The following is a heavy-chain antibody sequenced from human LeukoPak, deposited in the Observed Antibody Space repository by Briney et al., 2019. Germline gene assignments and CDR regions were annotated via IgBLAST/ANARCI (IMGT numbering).Heavy chain of an antibody. CDR3: TRGLGAIRGGWFDP. J-gene: IGHJ5*02. V-gene: IGHV3-30-3*01. D-gene: IGHD1-26*01. CDR1: GFTFSSYG. CDR2: ISYDGSNK. Sequence: PGRSLRLSCAASGFTFSSYGVHWVRQAPGKGLEWVAVISYDGSNKYYADSVKGRFTISRDNSKNTLYLQMTSLRPEDTAVYYCTRGLGAIRGGWFDPWGQGTLVTVSS.